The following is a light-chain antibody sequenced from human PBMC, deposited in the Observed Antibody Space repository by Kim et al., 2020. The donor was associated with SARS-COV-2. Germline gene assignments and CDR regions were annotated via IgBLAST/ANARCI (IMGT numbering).Light chain of an antibody. Sequence: SPGERATRYCRASQSVNSNLAWYQQKPGQAPRLLIYRTSTRATGIPARFSGSGSGTEFTLNISSLQSEDFAVYHCQQYNNWPLTFGGGTKVEIK. V-gene: IGKV3-15*01. CDR1: QSVNSN. J-gene: IGKJ4*01. CDR3: QQYNNWPLT. CDR2: RTS.